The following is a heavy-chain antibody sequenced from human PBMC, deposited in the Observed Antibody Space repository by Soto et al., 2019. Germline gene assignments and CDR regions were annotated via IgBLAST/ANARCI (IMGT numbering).Heavy chain of an antibody. J-gene: IGHJ6*02. V-gene: IGHV1-2*04. D-gene: IGHD3-10*01. CDR3: ARPTGDIRYYYCGFGYPRHYGVDV. Sequence: ASVKVSCKASGYTFTGYYMHWVRQAPGQGLEWMGWINPNSGGTNYAQKFQGWVTMTRDTSISTAYMELSRLRSDDTAVYYCARPTGDIRYYYCGFGYPRHYGVDVWGQGTTVTVSS. CDR1: GYTFTGYY. CDR2: INPNSGGT.